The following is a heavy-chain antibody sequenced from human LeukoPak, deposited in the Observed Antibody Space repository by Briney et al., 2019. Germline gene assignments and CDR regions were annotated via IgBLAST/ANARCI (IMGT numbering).Heavy chain of an antibody. CDR2: IYTSGST. Sequence: SETLSLTCTVSGGSISSYDWSWIRQPAGKGLEWIGRIYTSGSTNYNPSLKSRVTMSVDTSKNQFSLKLSSVTAADTAVYYCARVYYDSSGYSDYFDYWGQGTLVTVSS. CDR3: ARVYYDSSGYSDYFDY. V-gene: IGHV4-4*07. J-gene: IGHJ4*02. CDR1: GGSISSYD. D-gene: IGHD3-22*01.